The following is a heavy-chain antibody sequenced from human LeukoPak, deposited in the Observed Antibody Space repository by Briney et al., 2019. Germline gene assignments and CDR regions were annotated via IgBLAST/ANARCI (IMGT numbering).Heavy chain of an antibody. D-gene: IGHD4-23*01. CDR3: ARRVVNNRNWYFNL. Sequence: GESLKISCKGSGYSFTRNWIGWVRQMPGKGLEWMGIIYPGDSGTRYSPSFQDQVTISADNSINTAYLQWSSLKASDTAMYYCARRVVNNRNWYFNLWGRGTLVTVSS. V-gene: IGHV5-51*01. CDR2: IYPGDSGT. J-gene: IGHJ2*01. CDR1: GYSFTRNW.